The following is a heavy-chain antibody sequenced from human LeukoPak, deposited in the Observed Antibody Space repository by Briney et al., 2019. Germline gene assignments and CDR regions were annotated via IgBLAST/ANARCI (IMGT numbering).Heavy chain of an antibody. D-gene: IGHD6-19*01. J-gene: IGHJ4*02. CDR2: IYYSGTT. Sequence: SEALSLTCTVSGGSVISGNYYWTWIRQPPRKGLEWIGYIYYSGTTKYNPSLKSRVTMSLDTSKNQFSLKLSSVTTADTAVFYCARGRDSSGWSVFDYWGQGTLVTVSS. CDR1: GGSVISGNYY. V-gene: IGHV4-61*01. CDR3: ARGRDSSGWSVFDY.